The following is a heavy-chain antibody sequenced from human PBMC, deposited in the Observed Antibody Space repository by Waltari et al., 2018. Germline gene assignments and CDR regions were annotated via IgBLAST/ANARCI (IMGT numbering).Heavy chain of an antibody. J-gene: IGHJ5*02. CDR1: GFTFSSYS. CDR3: ARGRYVPGP. Sequence: EVQLVESGGGLVQPGGSLRLSCAASGFTFSSYSMTWVRQAPGKGLECVANIKEDGTEKKYVDSVKGRFTISRDNAKNSLYLEMNSLRVEDTAVYYCARGRYVPGPWGQGTLVTVSS. D-gene: IGHD3-10*02. V-gene: IGHV3-7*03. CDR2: IKEDGTEK.